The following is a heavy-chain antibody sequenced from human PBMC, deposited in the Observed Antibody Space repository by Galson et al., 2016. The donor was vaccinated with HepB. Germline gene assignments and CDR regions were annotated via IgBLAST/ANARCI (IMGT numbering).Heavy chain of an antibody. CDR2: LFHSGRV. Sequence: QVQLQESGPGLVKPSQTLSLTCAVSGGSISSSDWWTWVRQPPGQGLEWIGQLFHSGRVNYTPSLASRVTISVDTSNNHFSLRLTSVTAADTALYYCARQYRGGPSDYWGQGTLVIVSS. D-gene: IGHD5-12*01. V-gene: IGHV4-4*02. CDR3: ARQYRGGPSDY. J-gene: IGHJ4*02. CDR1: GGSISSSDW.